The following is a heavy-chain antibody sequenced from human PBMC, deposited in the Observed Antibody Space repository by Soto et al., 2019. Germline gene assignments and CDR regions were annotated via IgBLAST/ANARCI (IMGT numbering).Heavy chain of an antibody. CDR2: VNHSGST. CDR1: GGSFSDYS. J-gene: IGHJ2*01. CDR3: ARTRWYFDL. V-gene: IGHV4-34*01. Sequence: SETLSLTCAVYGGSFSDYSWSWIRQPPGKGLEWIGEVNHSGSTNYNPSLKSRVTMSVDTSKNQFSLKLSSVTAADTAFYYCARTRWYFDLWGRDTLVTVSS. D-gene: IGHD6-6*01.